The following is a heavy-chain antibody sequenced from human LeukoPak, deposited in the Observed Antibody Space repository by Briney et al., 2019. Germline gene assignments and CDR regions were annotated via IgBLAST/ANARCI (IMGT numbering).Heavy chain of an antibody. J-gene: IGHJ4*02. CDR1: GYTFTSYG. CDR2: ISAYNGNT. D-gene: IGHD3-22*01. V-gene: IGHV1-18*01. Sequence: ASVKVSCKASGYTFTSYGISWVRQAPGQGLEWMGWISAYNGNTNYAQKLQGRVTMTTDTSTSTAYVELRSLRSDDTAVYYCARGYYYDSSGYPFDYWGQGTLVTVSS. CDR3: ARGYYYDSSGYPFDY.